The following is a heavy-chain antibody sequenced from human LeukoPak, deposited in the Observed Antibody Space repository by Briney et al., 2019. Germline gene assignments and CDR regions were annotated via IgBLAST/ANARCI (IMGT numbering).Heavy chain of an antibody. CDR1: GGSISSYY. J-gene: IGHJ4*02. Sequence: SETLSLTCTVSGGSISSYYWSWIRQPAGKGLEWIGRIYTSGSTNYNPSLKSRVTMSVDTSKNQFSLKLSSVTAADTAVYYCARGQEWELRLNYFDYWGQGTLVTVSS. D-gene: IGHD1-26*01. CDR2: IYTSGST. CDR3: ARGQEWELRLNYFDY. V-gene: IGHV4-4*07.